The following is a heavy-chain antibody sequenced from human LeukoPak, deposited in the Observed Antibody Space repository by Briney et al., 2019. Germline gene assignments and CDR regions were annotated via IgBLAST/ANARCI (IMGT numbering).Heavy chain of an antibody. CDR1: GFTFSSYA. V-gene: IGHV3-23*01. D-gene: IGHD4-17*01. J-gene: IGHJ4*02. Sequence: GASLRLSRAASGFTFSSYAMSWVRQAPGKGLEWVSAIRGSGGSTYYADSVKGRFTISRDNSKNTLYLQMNSLRAEDTAVYYCAKLLTTVTTPYFDYWGQGTLVTVSS. CDR2: IRGSGGST. CDR3: AKLLTTVTTPYFDY.